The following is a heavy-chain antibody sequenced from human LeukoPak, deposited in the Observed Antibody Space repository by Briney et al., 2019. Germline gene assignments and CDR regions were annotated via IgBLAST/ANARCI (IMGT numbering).Heavy chain of an antibody. CDR2: ISYDGSNK. CDR3: AKTRQGSGWFAFDI. CDR1: GFTFRSYG. V-gene: IGHV3-30*18. D-gene: IGHD6-19*01. Sequence: WGSLRLSCAASGFTFRSYGMHWVRQAPGKGLEWVAVISYDGSNKYYADSVKGRFTISRDNSKNTLYLQMNSLRAEDTAVYYCAKTRQGSGWFAFDIWGQGTMVTVSS. J-gene: IGHJ3*02.